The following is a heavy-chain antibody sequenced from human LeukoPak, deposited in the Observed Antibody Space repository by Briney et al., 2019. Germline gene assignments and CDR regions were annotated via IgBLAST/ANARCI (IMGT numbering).Heavy chain of an antibody. CDR1: GYSFTSYW. Sequence: GESLKISCKGSGYSFTSYWIGWVRQMPGKGLERMGIIYPGDSDTRYSPSFQGQVTISADKSISTAYLQWSSLKASDTAMYYCARRYCSGGSCYYYFDYWGQGTLVTVSS. CDR3: ARRYCSGGSCYYYFDY. CDR2: IYPGDSDT. V-gene: IGHV5-51*01. D-gene: IGHD2-15*01. J-gene: IGHJ4*02.